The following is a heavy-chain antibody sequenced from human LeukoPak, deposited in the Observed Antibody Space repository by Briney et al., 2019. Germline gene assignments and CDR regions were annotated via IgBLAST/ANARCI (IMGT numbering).Heavy chain of an antibody. Sequence: GGSLRLSCAASGFTFSSYWMHWVRQAPGKGLVWVSRINSDGSSTSYADSAKGRFTISRDNAKNTLYLQMNSLRAEDTAVYYCARDLIVGAVYYYYGMDVWGQGTTATVSS. CDR3: ARDLIVGAVYYYYGMDV. V-gene: IGHV3-74*01. CDR2: INSDGSST. CDR1: GFTFSSYW. D-gene: IGHD1-26*01. J-gene: IGHJ6*02.